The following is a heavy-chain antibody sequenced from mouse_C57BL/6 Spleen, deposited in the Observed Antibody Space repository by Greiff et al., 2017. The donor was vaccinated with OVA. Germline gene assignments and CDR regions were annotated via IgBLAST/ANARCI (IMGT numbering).Heavy chain of an antibody. J-gene: IGHJ2*01. Sequence: DVMLVESGGDLVKPGGSLKLSCAASGFTFSSYGMSWVRQTPDKRLEWVATISSGGSYTYYPDSVKGRFTISRDNAKNTLYLQMSSLKSEDTAMYYCARHSSTDYWGQGTTLTVSS. V-gene: IGHV5-6*02. CDR3: ARHSSTDY. CDR2: ISSGGSYT. CDR1: GFTFSSYG. D-gene: IGHD1-1*01.